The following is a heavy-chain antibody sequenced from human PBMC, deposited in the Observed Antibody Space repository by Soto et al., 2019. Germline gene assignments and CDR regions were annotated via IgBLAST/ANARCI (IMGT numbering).Heavy chain of an antibody. CDR1: GFTFGSYV. Sequence: QVQLVESGGGVVQPGTSLRVSCVGSGFTFGSYVIHWVRQAPGKGLEWVALTSYDGGDKYYGESVRGRFTIARDNSRNTVDLHRDSLRLEDTALYYCARWGTTGGLDVWGQGTLVSVSS. V-gene: IGHV3-30*19. CDR3: ARWGTTGGLDV. D-gene: IGHD3-16*01. J-gene: IGHJ1*01. CDR2: TSYDGGDK.